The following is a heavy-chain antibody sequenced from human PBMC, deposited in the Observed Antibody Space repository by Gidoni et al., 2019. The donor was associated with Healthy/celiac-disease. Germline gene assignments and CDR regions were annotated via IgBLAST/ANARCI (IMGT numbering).Heavy chain of an antibody. CDR3: QGAAAMNYGMDV. J-gene: IGHJ6*02. CDR2: IKSKTDGGTT. Sequence: EVQLVESGGGLVKPGGSLRLSCAASGFTFSNAWMSWVRQAPGKGLEWVGRIKSKTDGGTTDYAAPVKGRFTISRDDSKNTLYLQMNSLKTEDTAVYYCQGAAAMNYGMDVWGQGTTVTVSS. CDR1: GFTFSNAW. V-gene: IGHV3-15*01. D-gene: IGHD2-2*01.